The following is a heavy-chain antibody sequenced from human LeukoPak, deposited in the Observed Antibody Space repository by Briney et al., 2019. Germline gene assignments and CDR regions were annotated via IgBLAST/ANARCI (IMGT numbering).Heavy chain of an antibody. D-gene: IGHD2-15*01. Sequence: GASVKVSCKASGYSFSSYDFSWVRQAPGQGLEWMGWIGAYNGNTNYAQKLQGRVTMTTDTSTSTAYMELRSLRSDDTAVYYCAGDPGGGGSFDPWGQGTLVTVSS. CDR3: AGDPGGGGSFDP. CDR2: IGAYNGNT. V-gene: IGHV1-18*01. J-gene: IGHJ5*02. CDR1: GYSFSSYD.